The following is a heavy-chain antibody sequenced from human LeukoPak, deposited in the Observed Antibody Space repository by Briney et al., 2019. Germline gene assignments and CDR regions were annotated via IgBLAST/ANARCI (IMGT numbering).Heavy chain of an antibody. CDR2: INTYNGNT. V-gene: IGHV1-18*01. CDR3: ARALVKYGNSGYYTFDH. D-gene: IGHD3-3*01. CDR1: GYTFVNYG. J-gene: IGHJ4*02. Sequence: ASVKVSCKASGYTFVNYGISWVRQAPGQGLEWMGWINTYNGNTNYAQNLQGRVTMTTGTSTTTVYMDLRSLRSDDTAVYYCARALVKYGNSGYYTFDHWGQGTPVTVSS.